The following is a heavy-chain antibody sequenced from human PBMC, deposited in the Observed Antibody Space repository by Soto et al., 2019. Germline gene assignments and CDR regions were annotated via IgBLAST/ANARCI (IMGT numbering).Heavy chain of an antibody. Sequence: EVQLVESGGGLVKPGGSLRLSCAASGFTFSSYSMNWVLQAPGKGLEWVSSTSSSSSYIYYADSVKGRFTISRDNAKNSLYLQMNSLRAEDTAVYYCARDRCFYYDSSGCVDYWGQGTLVTVSS. D-gene: IGHD3-22*01. CDR3: ARDRCFYYDSSGCVDY. CDR2: TSSSSSYI. CDR1: GFTFSSYS. V-gene: IGHV3-21*01. J-gene: IGHJ4*02.